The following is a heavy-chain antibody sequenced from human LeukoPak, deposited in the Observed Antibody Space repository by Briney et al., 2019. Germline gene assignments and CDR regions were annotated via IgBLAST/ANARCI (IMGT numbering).Heavy chain of an antibody. CDR3: ARGLTGGLDS. CDR2: IAIPGHI. D-gene: IGHD1-26*01. V-gene: IGHV3-13*04. J-gene: IGHJ5*01. Sequence: PGGSLRLSCAASGFIFSSYDMHWVRQATGKGLEWVSSIAIPGHIYYSGSVKGRFTISRENGENSLYLQMNSLRAGDTAVYYCARGLTGGLDSWGQGTLVTVSS. CDR1: GFIFSSYD.